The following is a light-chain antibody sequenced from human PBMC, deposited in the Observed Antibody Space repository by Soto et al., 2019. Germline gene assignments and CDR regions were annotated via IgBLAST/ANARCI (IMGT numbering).Light chain of an antibody. Sequence: DIQLTQSPSFLSASVGDRVTITCRASQAISNYLAWYQQKPGKAPELLIYAASKLQSGVPSRFRSSGSGTEFTLTISSLQPKDFATYYCQQLHSYPRTFGGGTKVEI. CDR1: QAISNY. CDR2: AAS. J-gene: IGKJ4*01. V-gene: IGKV1-9*01. CDR3: QQLHSYPRT.